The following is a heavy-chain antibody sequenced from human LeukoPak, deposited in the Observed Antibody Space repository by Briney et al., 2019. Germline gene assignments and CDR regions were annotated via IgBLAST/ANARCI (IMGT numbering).Heavy chain of an antibody. J-gene: IGHJ4*02. CDR3: AKDKDDYGDHFDY. CDR1: GFTFGSYA. D-gene: IGHD4-17*01. CDR2: VSGSGGST. V-gene: IGHV3-23*01. Sequence: PGGSLRLSCAASGFTFGSYAMNWVRQAPGKGLEWVSVVSGSGGSTYYADSVKGRFTISRDNSKNTLYLQMNSLRAEDTAVYYCAKDKDDYGDHFDYWGQGTLVTVSS.